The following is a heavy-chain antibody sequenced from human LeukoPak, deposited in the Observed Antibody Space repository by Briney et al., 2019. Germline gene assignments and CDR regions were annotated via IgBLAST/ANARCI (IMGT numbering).Heavy chain of an antibody. D-gene: IGHD3-10*01. CDR1: GFTFTSYA. V-gene: IGHV3-23*01. Sequence: PGGSLRLSCAASGFTFTSYAMSWVRQAPGKGLEWVSAISGGGGTTYFADSVKGRLTISRDNSNDTLYLQMNSLRVEDTAVYYCAKEPHYYGSGSYLDHWGQGTLVSVSS. J-gene: IGHJ4*02. CDR3: AKEPHYYGSGSYLDH. CDR2: ISGGGGTT.